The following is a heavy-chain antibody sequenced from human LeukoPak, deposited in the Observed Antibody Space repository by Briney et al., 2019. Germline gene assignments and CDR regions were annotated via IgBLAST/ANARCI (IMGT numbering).Heavy chain of an antibody. CDR3: ARNVGSGFDY. J-gene: IGHJ4*02. Sequence: GASVKASCKASGYTFSTYYIHWVRQAPGQGLEWMGFINPSGGSTTYAQKLQGRVTMTRDTSTSAVYVELSSLRSEDTAMYYCARNVGSGFDYWGQGTLVTVSS. CDR2: INPSGGST. D-gene: IGHD1-26*01. CDR1: GYTFSTYY. V-gene: IGHV1-46*01.